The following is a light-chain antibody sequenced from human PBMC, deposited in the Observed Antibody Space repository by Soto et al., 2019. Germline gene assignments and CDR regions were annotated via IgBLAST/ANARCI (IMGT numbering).Light chain of an antibody. J-gene: IGKJ1*01. Sequence: DVQMTQSPSTLSASVGDRVTITCRASQSISSWLAWYPQKPGKAPKLLIYKASSLESGVPSRFSGSGFGTEFTLTISSLQPDDFATYYCQQYNTYWTFGQGTKVEI. CDR1: QSISSW. CDR3: QQYNTYWT. V-gene: IGKV1-5*03. CDR2: KAS.